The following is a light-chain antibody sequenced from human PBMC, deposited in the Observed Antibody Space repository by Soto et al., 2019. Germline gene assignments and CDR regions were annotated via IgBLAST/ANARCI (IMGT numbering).Light chain of an antibody. CDR1: SSNIGAGYD. Sequence: QSVLTQPPSVSGAPGQRVTISCTGSSSNIGAGYDVHWYQQLPGTAPKLLIYANINRPSGVPGRFSASKSGTSASLAITGLRAEDEADYYCQSYDSSLSGYVFGTGTKVTVL. J-gene: IGLJ1*01. CDR3: QSYDSSLSGYV. V-gene: IGLV1-40*01. CDR2: ANI.